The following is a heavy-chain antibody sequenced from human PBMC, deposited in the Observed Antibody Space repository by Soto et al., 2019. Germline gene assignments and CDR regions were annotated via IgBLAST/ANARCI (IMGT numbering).Heavy chain of an antibody. CDR2: IYYSGSS. V-gene: IGHV4-59*01. D-gene: IGHD6-13*01. CDR3: ARGSSWYPY. CDR1: GASINSYY. Sequence: QVQLQESGPGLVKPSETLSLTCTVSGASINSYYWSWIRQPPGKELEWIGDIYYSGSSHYNTSLKSRVNISIDTSKNQSSLTLISVTAADTAVYYCARGSSWYPYWGQGTLVTVSS. J-gene: IGHJ4*02.